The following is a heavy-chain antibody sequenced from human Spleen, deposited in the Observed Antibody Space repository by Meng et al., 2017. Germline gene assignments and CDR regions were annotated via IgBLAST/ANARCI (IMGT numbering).Heavy chain of an antibody. V-gene: IGHV3-15*01. CDR1: GFYFNNAW. CDR2: IKRNSDGGTI. D-gene: IGHD6-13*01. CDR3: ATGAAAADH. Sequence: GGSLRLSCAASGFYFNNAWMSWVRQAPGKGLEWVGRIKRNSDGGTIDYAAPVKGRFTISRDDSKNTLYLQMDSLITEDTAVYFCATGAAAADHWGQGTLVTVSS. J-gene: IGHJ4*02.